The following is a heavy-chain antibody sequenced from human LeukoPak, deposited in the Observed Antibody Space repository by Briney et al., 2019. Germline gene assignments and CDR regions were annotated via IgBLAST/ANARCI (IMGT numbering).Heavy chain of an antibody. CDR3: ARYLGYCSGGSCYFDY. V-gene: IGHV1-18*01. Sequence: ASVKVSCKASGYTFTGYGISWVRQAPGQGLEWMGWISAYNGNTNYAQKLQGRVTMTTDTSTSTAYMELRSLRSDDTAVYYCARYLGYCSGGSCYFDYWGQGTLVTVSS. CDR2: ISAYNGNT. J-gene: IGHJ4*02. CDR1: GYTFTGYG. D-gene: IGHD2-15*01.